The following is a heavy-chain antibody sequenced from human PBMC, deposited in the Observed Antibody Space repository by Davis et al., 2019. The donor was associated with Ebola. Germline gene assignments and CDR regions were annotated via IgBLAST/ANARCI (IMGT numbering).Heavy chain of an antibody. CDR2: ISSSSSYI. CDR1: GFTFSSYS. CDR3: ARVGYYDFWSGSTPPLDAFDI. Sequence: GESLKISCASSGFTFSSYSMNWVRQAPGKGLEWVSSISSSSSYIYYADSVKGRFTISRDNAKNSLYLQMNSLRAEDTAVYYCARVGYYDFWSGSTPPLDAFDIWGQGTMVTVSS. D-gene: IGHD3-3*01. V-gene: IGHV3-21*01. J-gene: IGHJ3*02.